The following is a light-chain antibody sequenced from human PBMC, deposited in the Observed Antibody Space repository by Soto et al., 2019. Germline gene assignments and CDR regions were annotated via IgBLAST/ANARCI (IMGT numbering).Light chain of an antibody. CDR1: QDISNY. CDR2: DAS. J-gene: IGKJ5*01. CDR3: QQYDNLPIT. Sequence: DIQMTQSPSSLSASVGDRVTITCHASQDISNYLNWYQQKPGKARKLLIYDASNLETGVTSRVSGSGSGTDFTFTISSLQPEDIATYYCQQYDNLPITFGQGTRLEIK. V-gene: IGKV1-33*01.